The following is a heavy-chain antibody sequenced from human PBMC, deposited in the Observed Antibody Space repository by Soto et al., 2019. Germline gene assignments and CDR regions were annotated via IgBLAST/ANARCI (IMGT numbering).Heavy chain of an antibody. V-gene: IGHV3-53*01. D-gene: IGHD3-10*01. CDR2: IYSGGST. J-gene: IGHJ5*02. Sequence: GGSLRLSCAASGFTVSSNYMSWVRQAPGKGLEWVSVIYSGGSTYYADSVKGRFTISRDNSKNTLYLQMNSLRAEDTAVYYCARVGITMGRGVITYIHYNWFDPWGQGTLVTVSS. CDR1: GFTVSSNY. CDR3: ARVGITMGRGVITYIHYNWFDP.